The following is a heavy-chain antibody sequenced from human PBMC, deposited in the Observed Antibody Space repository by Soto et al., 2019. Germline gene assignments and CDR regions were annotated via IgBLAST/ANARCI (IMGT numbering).Heavy chain of an antibody. CDR1: GGSISSYY. Sequence: SETLYLACTVSGGSISSYYWSWIRQPPGKGLEWIGYIYYSGSTNYNPTFKSRVTLSVDTSKNQFSLKLSSVTAADTAVYYCASSGKGSSSADAFDIWGQGTMVTVSS. D-gene: IGHD6-6*01. V-gene: IGHV4-59*08. J-gene: IGHJ3*02. CDR2: IYYSGST. CDR3: ASSGKGSSSADAFDI.